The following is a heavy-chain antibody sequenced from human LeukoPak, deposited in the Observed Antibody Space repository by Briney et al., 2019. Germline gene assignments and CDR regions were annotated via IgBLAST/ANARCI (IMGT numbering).Heavy chain of an antibody. D-gene: IGHD3-10*01. J-gene: IGHJ4*02. Sequence: ASVKVSCKASGYTFTGYYMHWVRQAPGQGLEWMGRINPNSGGTNYAQKFQGRVTMTRDTSISTAYMELSRLRSDDTAVYYCARDSLVVRGVFRYWGQGTLVTVSS. CDR1: GYTFTGYY. CDR2: INPNSGGT. CDR3: ARDSLVVRGVFRY. V-gene: IGHV1-2*06.